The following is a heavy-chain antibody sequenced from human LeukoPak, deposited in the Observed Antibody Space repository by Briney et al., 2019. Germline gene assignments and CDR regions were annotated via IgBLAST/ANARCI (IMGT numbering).Heavy chain of an antibody. CDR3: SRVWDIVATITADY. CDR2: ISADNVKT. J-gene: IGHJ4*02. Sequence: ASVKVSCEASGYTFTSNGISWVRQAPGQGLEWMGWISADNVKTNYAQKLQGRVAMTTDTSTSTAYMALRSLRSHGPAVYYRSRVWDIVATITADYWGQGTLVSVSS. CDR1: GYTFTSNG. V-gene: IGHV1-18*04. D-gene: IGHD5-12*01.